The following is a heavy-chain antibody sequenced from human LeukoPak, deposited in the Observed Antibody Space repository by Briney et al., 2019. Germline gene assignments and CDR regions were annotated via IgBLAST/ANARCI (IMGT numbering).Heavy chain of an antibody. V-gene: IGHV4-39*07. CDR1: GGSISSSSYY. Sequence: TSETLSLTCTVSGGSISSSSYYWGWIRQPPGKGLEWIGSIYYSGSTNYNPSLKSRVTISVDTSKNQFSLKLSSVTAADTAVYYCARSYSGSSLDYWGQGTLVTVSS. J-gene: IGHJ4*02. CDR2: IYYSGST. CDR3: ARSYSGSSLDY. D-gene: IGHD1-26*01.